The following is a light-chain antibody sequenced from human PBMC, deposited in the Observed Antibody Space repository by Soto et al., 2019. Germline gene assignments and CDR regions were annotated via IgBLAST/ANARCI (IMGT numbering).Light chain of an antibody. V-gene: IGKV3-20*01. Sequence: EIVLTQSPGTLSLSPGERATLSCRASQSGSNSYLAWHQQKRGQAPRLLIYGASSRATGIPHRFSGSGSGTDLALPNSSLESQDVAVYYLQQYRSSLTFGGGTKVEIK. CDR2: GAS. CDR3: QQYRSSLT. J-gene: IGKJ4*01. CDR1: QSGSNSY.